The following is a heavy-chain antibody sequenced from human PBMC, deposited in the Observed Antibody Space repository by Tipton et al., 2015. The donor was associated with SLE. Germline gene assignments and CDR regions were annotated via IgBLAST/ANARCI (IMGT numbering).Heavy chain of an antibody. J-gene: IGHJ4*02. CDR2: IYYSGST. CDR1: GGSFSGYY. CDR3: ARALGYNYGPYYFDY. Sequence: TLSLTCAVYGGSFSGYYWSWIRQPPGKGLEWIGYIYYSGSTNYNPSLKSRVTISVDTSKNQFSLKLSSVTAADTAVYYCARALGYNYGPYYFDYWGQGTLVTVSS. D-gene: IGHD5-18*01. V-gene: IGHV4-59*01.